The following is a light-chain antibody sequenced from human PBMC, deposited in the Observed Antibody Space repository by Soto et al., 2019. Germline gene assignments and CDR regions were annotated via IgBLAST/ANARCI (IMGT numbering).Light chain of an antibody. CDR3: QQSYSTPFG. CDR2: DIS. V-gene: IGKV3-15*01. Sequence: EVVMTQSPATLSVSPGERATLSCRASQTVSRNLAWYQQRPGQAPRLLIYDISNRATGVPARFSGSGSGTDFTLTISSLQPEDFATYYCQQSYSTPFGFGPGTKVDIK. J-gene: IGKJ3*01. CDR1: QTVSRN.